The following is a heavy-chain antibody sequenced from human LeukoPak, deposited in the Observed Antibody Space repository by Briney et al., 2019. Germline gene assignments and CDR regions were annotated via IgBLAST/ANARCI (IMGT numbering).Heavy chain of an antibody. V-gene: IGHV3-20*04. J-gene: IGHJ4*02. CDR3: ARDGEDVIVVVPYYFDY. CDR1: GFIFDDYA. Sequence: GGSLRLSCAASGFIFDDYAMNWVRQAAGKGLEWVAGINWNGGATGFADSVKGRFTISRDNAKNSVYLQMNSLRAEDTAVYYCARDGEDVIVVVPYYFDYWGQGTLVTVSS. CDR2: INWNGGAT. D-gene: IGHD3-22*01.